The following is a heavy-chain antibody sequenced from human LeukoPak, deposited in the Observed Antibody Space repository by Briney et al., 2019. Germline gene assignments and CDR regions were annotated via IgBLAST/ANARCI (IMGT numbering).Heavy chain of an antibody. CDR2: ISYDGSNK. CDR1: GFTFSSYA. J-gene: IGHJ5*02. D-gene: IGHD3-10*01. V-gene: IGHV3-30-3*01. CDR3: AREGSNTGSSHITMVRGVNNWFDP. Sequence: GGSLRLSCAASGFTFSSYAMHWVRQAPGKGLEWVAVISYDGSNKYYADSVKGRFTISRDNSKNTLYLQMNSLRAEDTAVYYCAREGSNTGSSHITMVRGVNNWFDPWGQGTLVTVSS.